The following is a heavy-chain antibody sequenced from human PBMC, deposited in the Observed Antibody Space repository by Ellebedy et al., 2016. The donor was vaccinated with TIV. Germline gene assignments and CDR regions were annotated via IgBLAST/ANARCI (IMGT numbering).Heavy chain of an antibody. CDR1: CFIFSRFA. D-gene: IGHD2-15*01. CDR2: IPSDGSYK. CDR3: SKVGQDNYYNYGVDV. Sequence: GASLKISCAASCFIFSRFAMHWVRQAPGKGLEWVSFIPSDGSYKYHAESVKGRFTISRDNSKNTLNLQMNSLSAEDTAIYYCSKVGQDNYYNYGVDVWGQGTTVTVPS. J-gene: IGHJ6*02. V-gene: IGHV3-30*02.